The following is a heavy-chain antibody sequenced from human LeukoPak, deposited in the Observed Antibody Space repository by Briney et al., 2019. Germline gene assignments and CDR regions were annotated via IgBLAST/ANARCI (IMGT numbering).Heavy chain of an antibody. Sequence: GESLRISCKGSRYTFSSYWIGWERQMPGKGLEWMGIIYPGDSDTRYSPSLQGQVTISVDTSIGTAYLQWSSLKASDTAIYYCARQNDFRLDYWGQGTLVTVSS. V-gene: IGHV5-51*01. CDR3: ARQNDFRLDY. D-gene: IGHD3-3*01. CDR2: IYPGDSDT. CDR1: RYTFSSYW. J-gene: IGHJ4*02.